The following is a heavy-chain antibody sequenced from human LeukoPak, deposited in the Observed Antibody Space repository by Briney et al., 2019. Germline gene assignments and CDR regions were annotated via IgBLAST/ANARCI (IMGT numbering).Heavy chain of an antibody. D-gene: IGHD3-22*01. CDR1: GFTFSSYW. J-gene: IGHJ3*02. CDR3: ARGSGYYSYDAFDI. Sequence: PGGSLRLSCAASGFTFSSYWMHWVRQVPGKGLVWVSRINRDGSSTNYADSVKGRFTISRDNAKNTLYLQMNSLRAEDTAVYYCARGSGYYSYDAFDIWGQGTMVTVSP. V-gene: IGHV3-74*01. CDR2: INRDGSST.